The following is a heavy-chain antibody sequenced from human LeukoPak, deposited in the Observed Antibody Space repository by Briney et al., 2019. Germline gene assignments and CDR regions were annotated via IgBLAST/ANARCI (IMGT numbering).Heavy chain of an antibody. Sequence: PGESLKISCKGSEYSFTSYWIGWVRQMPGKGLEWMGIIYPGDSDTRYSPSFQGQVTISADKSISTAYLQWSSLKASDTAMYYCARRYYYGSGSYWFDYWGQGTLVTVSS. V-gene: IGHV5-51*01. CDR2: IYPGDSDT. D-gene: IGHD3-10*01. J-gene: IGHJ4*02. CDR1: EYSFTSYW. CDR3: ARRYYYGSGSYWFDY.